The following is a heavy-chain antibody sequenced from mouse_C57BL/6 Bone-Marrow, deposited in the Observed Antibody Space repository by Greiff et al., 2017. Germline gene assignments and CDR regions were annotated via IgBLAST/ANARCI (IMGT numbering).Heavy chain of an antibody. Sequence: EVQVVESGGDLVKPGGSLKLSCAASGFTFSSYGMSWVRQTPDKRLEWVATISSGGSYTYYPDSVKGRFTISRDNAKNTLYLQMSSLKSEYTAMYYCARRDDYDDYYAMDYWGQGTSVTVSS. D-gene: IGHD2-4*01. CDR1: GFTFSSYG. V-gene: IGHV5-6*01. CDR2: ISSGGSYT. CDR3: ARRDDYDDYYAMDY. J-gene: IGHJ4*01.